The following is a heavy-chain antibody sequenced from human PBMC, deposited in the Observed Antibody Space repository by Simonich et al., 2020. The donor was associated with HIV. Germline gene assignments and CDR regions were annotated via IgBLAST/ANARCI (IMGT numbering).Heavy chain of an antibody. CDR2: IRGSGGST. CDR3: AKDRYYNFWSGYYDY. V-gene: IGHV3-23*01. D-gene: IGHD3-3*01. CDR1: GFTFSSYA. Sequence: EVQLLESGGGLVQPGGSLRLSCAASGFTFSSYAMSWVRQAPGMGWGGVSAIRGSGGSTYYEDSVKGRFTIARDNSKNTLYLQMNSLRAEDTAVYYCAKDRYYNFWSGYYDYWGQGTLVTVSS. J-gene: IGHJ4*02.